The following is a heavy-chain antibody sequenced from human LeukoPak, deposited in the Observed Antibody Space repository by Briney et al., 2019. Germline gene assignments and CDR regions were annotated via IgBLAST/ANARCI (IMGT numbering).Heavy chain of an antibody. D-gene: IGHD6-13*01. V-gene: IGHV1-8*01. J-gene: IGHJ4*02. CDR3: ARNGPSSSWYGGGY. Sequence: ASVKVSCKASGYTFTSYDINWVRQATGQGLEWMGWMNPNSGNTGYAQKFQGRVTMIRNTSISTAYMELSSLRSEDTAVYYCARNGPSSSWYGGGYWGQGTLVTVSS. CDR1: GYTFTSYD. CDR2: MNPNSGNT.